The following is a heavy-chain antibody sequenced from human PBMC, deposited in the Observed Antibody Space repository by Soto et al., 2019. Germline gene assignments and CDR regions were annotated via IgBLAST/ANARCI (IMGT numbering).Heavy chain of an antibody. V-gene: IGHV1-18*01. Sequence: QVQLVQSGAEVKKPGASVKVSCKASGYTFTSYAISWVRQAPGQGLEWMGWIIPYNGNANYAQKLQGRVTMTTDTSTSTAYMELRSLRPDDTAVYYCARVGFWYNWNVTPLRWFDPWGQRTLVTVSS. CDR3: ARVGFWYNWNVTPLRWFDP. CDR1: GYTFTSYA. J-gene: IGHJ5*02. CDR2: IIPYNGNA. D-gene: IGHD1-1*01.